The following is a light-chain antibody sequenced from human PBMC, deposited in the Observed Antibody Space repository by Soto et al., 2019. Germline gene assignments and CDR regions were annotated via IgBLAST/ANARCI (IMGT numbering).Light chain of an antibody. J-gene: IGKJ2*01. CDR1: QSVSSSY. CDR2: GAS. V-gene: IGKV3-20*01. CDR3: QQYGSSPHT. Sequence: EIVLTQSPGTLSLSPGERATLSCRASQSVSSSYLAWYQHKPGQAPRLLIYGASSRATGIPDRFSGSGSRTDFTLTISRLEPEDFAVYYGQQYGSSPHTFGQGTKLEIK.